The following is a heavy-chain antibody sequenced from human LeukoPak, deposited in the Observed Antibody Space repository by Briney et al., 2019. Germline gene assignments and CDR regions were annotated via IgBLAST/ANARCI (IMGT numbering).Heavy chain of an antibody. Sequence: PSETLSLTCAVYGGSFRGYYWSWIRQPPGKGLEWIGVINHSGSTNYNPSLKSRVTISVDTSKNQFSLKLSSVTAADTAVYYCARGPALWFGESRLYNWFDPWGQGTLVTVSS. CDR1: GGSFRGYY. J-gene: IGHJ5*02. V-gene: IGHV4-34*01. D-gene: IGHD3-10*01. CDR3: ARGPALWFGESRLYNWFDP. CDR2: INHSGST.